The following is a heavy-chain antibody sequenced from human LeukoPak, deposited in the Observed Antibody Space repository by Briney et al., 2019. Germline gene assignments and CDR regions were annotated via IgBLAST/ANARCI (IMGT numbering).Heavy chain of an antibody. J-gene: IGHJ4*02. CDR1: GFTFSSYS. Sequence: GXXRLSCAASGFTFSSYSMNWVRQXPGKGLEWVSYISSSSSSTYYADSVKGRFIISRDNAKNSLYLQMNSLRDEDTAVYYCAKEAGCGLDYWGQGTLVTVSS. V-gene: IGHV3-48*02. CDR2: ISSSSSST. D-gene: IGHD2-21*01. CDR3: AKEAGCGLDY.